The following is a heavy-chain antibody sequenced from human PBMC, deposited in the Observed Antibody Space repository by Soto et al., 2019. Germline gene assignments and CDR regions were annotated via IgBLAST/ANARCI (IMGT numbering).Heavy chain of an antibody. D-gene: IGHD1-1*01. CDR2: MNPSRGNT. CDR1: GYTFSSYD. Sequence: QVQLVQSGAEVQKPGASVKVSCKASGYTFSSYDIHWVRQATGQGLEWMGWMNPSRGNTAYAQKSQGRVTMTRNPSMRTAYMELSSLRSEDTAVYYCARYGTTGTPGNNWVDPWGQGTLVTVSS. J-gene: IGHJ5*02. CDR3: ARYGTTGTPGNNWVDP. V-gene: IGHV1-8*01.